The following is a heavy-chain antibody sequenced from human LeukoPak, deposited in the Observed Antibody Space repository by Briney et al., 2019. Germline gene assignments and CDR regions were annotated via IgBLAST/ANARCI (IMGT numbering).Heavy chain of an antibody. CDR3: ARAPYSGYDQPLGY. D-gene: IGHD5-12*01. J-gene: IGHJ4*02. CDR2: TYYRSKWYN. V-gene: IGHV6-1*01. CDR1: GDSVSSNSAA. Sequence: SQTLSLTCALSGDSVSSNSAAWNWIRQSPSRGLEWLGRTYYRSKWYNDYAVSVKSRITINPDTSKNQLSLQLNSVTPEDTAVYYCARAPYSGYDQPLGYWGQGTLVTVSS.